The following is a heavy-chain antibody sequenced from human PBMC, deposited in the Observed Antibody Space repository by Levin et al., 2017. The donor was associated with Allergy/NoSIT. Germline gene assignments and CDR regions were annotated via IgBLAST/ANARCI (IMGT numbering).Heavy chain of an antibody. Sequence: GGSLRLSCAASGFTFSNAWMSWVRQAPGKGLEWVGRIKSKTDGGTTDYAAPVKGRFTISRDDSKNTLYLQMNSLKTEDTAVYYCTTDAPYYYDSSGYYYVEYFQHWGQGTLVTVSS. J-gene: IGHJ1*01. CDR3: TTDAPYYYDSSGYYYVEYFQH. V-gene: IGHV3-15*01. CDR2: IKSKTDGGTT. D-gene: IGHD3-22*01. CDR1: GFTFSNAW.